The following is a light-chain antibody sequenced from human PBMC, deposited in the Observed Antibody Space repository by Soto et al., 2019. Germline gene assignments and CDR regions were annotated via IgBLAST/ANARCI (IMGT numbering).Light chain of an antibody. CDR3: QQYGSSPFT. CDR1: QSISSSY. V-gene: IGKV3-20*01. Sequence: EIVLTQSPGTLSLSPGERATLSCRASQSISSSYLAWYPQKPGQAPRLLVYGASSRATGIPDRFSGSGSATDFTVTISSLEPEGFAVYYCQQYGSSPFTFGPGTKVDIK. J-gene: IGKJ3*01. CDR2: GAS.